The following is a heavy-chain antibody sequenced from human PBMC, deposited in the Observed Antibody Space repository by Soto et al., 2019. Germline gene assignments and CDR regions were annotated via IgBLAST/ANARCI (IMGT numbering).Heavy chain of an antibody. CDR2: IYPGDSDT. Sequence: RGESLKISCKGSGYSFTSYCIGWVLQMPGKGLEWMGIIYPGDSDTRYSPSFQGQVTISADKSISTAYLQWSSLKASDTAMYYCASGSHPIPPDVAFDIWGQGTMVTL. J-gene: IGHJ3*02. CDR1: GYSFTSYC. D-gene: IGHD1-26*01. V-gene: IGHV5-51*01. CDR3: ASGSHPIPPDVAFDI.